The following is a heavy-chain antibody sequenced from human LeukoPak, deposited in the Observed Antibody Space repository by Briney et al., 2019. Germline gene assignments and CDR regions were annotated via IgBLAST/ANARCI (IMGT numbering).Heavy chain of an antibody. Sequence: GGSLRLSCAGSGFSFSTYDLSWVRQAPGKGLEWVSSLSHSGGSAYYTDSVKGRFTISRDNSKNTLYLHMNSLRVGDTAVYFCAKLGFLTGSFDSWGQGTLVSVSS. D-gene: IGHD3-9*01. J-gene: IGHJ4*02. CDR1: GFSFSTYD. CDR2: LSHSGGSA. V-gene: IGHV3-23*01. CDR3: AKLGFLTGSFDS.